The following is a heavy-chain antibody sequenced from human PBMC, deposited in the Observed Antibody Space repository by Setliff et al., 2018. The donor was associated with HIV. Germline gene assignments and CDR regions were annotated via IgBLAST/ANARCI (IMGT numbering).Heavy chain of an antibody. CDR1: GGSINSYY. V-gene: IGHV4-59*01. Sequence: SETLSLTCAVSGGSINSYYWSWIRQPPGKGLEWIGYIYYIGNTDYNPSLKSRVTISVDTSKNQFSLKLSSVTAADTAVYYCARVRGSSYFGTFDYWGQGALVTVSS. CDR2: IYYIGNT. CDR3: ARVRGSSYFGTFDY. J-gene: IGHJ4*02. D-gene: IGHD1-26*01.